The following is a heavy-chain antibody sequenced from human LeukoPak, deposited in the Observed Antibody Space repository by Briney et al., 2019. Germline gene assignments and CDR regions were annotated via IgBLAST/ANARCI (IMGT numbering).Heavy chain of an antibody. J-gene: IGHJ3*02. D-gene: IGHD2-2*01. V-gene: IGHV4-34*01. CDR3: ARARYANAWYAFDI. Sequence: SETLSLTCAVYGGSFSGYYRSWIRQPPGKGLEWIGEINHSGSTNYNPSLKSRVTISVDTSKNQFSLKLSSVTAADTAVYYCARARYANAWYAFDIWGHGTMVTVSS. CDR2: INHSGST. CDR1: GGSFSGYY.